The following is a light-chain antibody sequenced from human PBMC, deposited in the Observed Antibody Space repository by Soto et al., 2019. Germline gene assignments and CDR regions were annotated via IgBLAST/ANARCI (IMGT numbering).Light chain of an antibody. V-gene: IGLV4-69*01. J-gene: IGLJ3*02. CDR2: LNSDGSH. Sequence: QPVLTQSPSXXXXXXXXXXXTCTLSSGHSSYAIAWHQQQPEKGPRYLMKLNSDGSHSKGDGIPDRFSGSSSGAERYLTISSLQSEDEADYYCQTWGTGTWVFGGGTKVTVL. CDR3: QTWGTGTWV. CDR1: SGHSSYA.